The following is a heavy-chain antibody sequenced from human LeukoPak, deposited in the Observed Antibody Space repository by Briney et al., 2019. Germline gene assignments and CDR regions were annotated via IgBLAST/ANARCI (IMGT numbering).Heavy chain of an antibody. V-gene: IGHV3-30*02. CDR3: AKEGLDLDFWSGYYIDY. Sequence: GGSLRLSCAASGFTFSSYGKHWVRQAPGKGLEWVAFIRYDGSNKYYADSVKGRFTISRDNSKNTLYLQMNSLRAEDTAVYYCAKEGLDLDFWSGYYIDYWGQGTLVTVSS. D-gene: IGHD3-3*01. CDR2: IRYDGSNK. J-gene: IGHJ4*02. CDR1: GFTFSSYG.